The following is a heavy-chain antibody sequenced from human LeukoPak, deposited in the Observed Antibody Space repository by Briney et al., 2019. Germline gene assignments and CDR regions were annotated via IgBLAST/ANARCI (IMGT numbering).Heavy chain of an antibody. J-gene: IGHJ6*02. V-gene: IGHV1-69*13. Sequence: GASVTVSCKASGYTFTSYYMHWVRQAPGQGLEWMGGIIPIFGTPSYAQKFQGRVTITADESTSATYMELTSLRSEDTAMYYCARDRSPEGYYDSSHWDYYHGMDVWGQGTTVTVSS. CDR1: GYTFTSYY. CDR2: IIPIFGTP. D-gene: IGHD3-22*01. CDR3: ARDRSPEGYYDSSHWDYYHGMDV.